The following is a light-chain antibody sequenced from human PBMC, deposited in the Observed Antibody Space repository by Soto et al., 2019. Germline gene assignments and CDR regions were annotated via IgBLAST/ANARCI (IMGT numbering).Light chain of an antibody. J-gene: IGKJ1*01. CDR2: KAS. CDR3: QHHNSYSEA. Sequence: DIQISQSPSTLSASVGYIVTIACRASQTISSWFASYQQKQPEHPNILIYKASTLKTRVTSKFSGSGSATEFTLTTSSMQHDDFATYYCQHHNSYSEAFGQGTKVDIK. CDR1: QTISSW. V-gene: IGKV1-5*03.